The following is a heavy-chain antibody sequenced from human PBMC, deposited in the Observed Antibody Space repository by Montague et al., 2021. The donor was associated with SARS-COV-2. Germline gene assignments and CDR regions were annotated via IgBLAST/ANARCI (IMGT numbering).Heavy chain of an antibody. CDR3: ARGGIPTPGAEWKILHYHGMDV. D-gene: IGHD1-14*01. CDR2: MYNSRSS. J-gene: IGHJ6*02. V-gene: IGHV4-59*13. CDR1: GGSISAYY. Sequence: SETLSLTCTVSGGSISAYYWSWIRQPPGKGLEWIAYMYNSRSSNYNPSLKSRVSISVDTSKSQFSLKLTSVTAADTAVYYCARGGIPTPGAEWKILHYHGMDVWGQGTTGTVSS.